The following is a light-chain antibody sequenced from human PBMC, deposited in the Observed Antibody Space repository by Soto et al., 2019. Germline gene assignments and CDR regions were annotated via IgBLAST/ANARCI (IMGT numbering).Light chain of an antibody. CDR3: MQSQQTPPT. V-gene: IGKV2-28*01. Sequence: DIVMTQSPLSLPVTPGEPASISCSSSQSLLQSNGYNYLYWYLQKPGQSPQLLILFGSYRASGVPDRFSVSGSGTDFTLHRRSVEAEDVGIYYCMQSQQTPPTFGQGTRVEIK. CDR1: QSLLQSNGYNY. CDR2: FGS. J-gene: IGKJ1*01.